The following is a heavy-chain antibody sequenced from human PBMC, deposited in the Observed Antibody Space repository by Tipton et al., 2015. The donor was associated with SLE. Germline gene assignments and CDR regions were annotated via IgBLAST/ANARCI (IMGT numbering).Heavy chain of an antibody. CDR1: GYSISSGYY. CDR2: IYYSGST. Sequence: TLSLTCAVSGYSISSGYYWGWIRQPPGKGLEWSGYIYYSGSTYYNPSLKSRVTISVDTSKNQFSLKLSSVTAADTAVYYCASKDGYNSPVAFDIWGQGTMVTVSS. V-gene: IGHV4-31*11. CDR3: ASKDGYNSPVAFDI. D-gene: IGHD5-24*01. J-gene: IGHJ3*02.